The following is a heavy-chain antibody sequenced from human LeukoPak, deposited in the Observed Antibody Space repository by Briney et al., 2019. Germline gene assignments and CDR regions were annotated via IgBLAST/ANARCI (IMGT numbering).Heavy chain of an antibody. CDR1: GFTFSSYG. J-gene: IGHJ4*02. D-gene: IGHD6-19*01. CDR3: AVGYSSGWSVAGIDY. V-gene: IGHV3-30*19. Sequence: GGSLRLSCAASGFTFSSYGMHWVRQAPGKGLEWVAVISCDGSNKYYADSVKGRFTISRDNSKNTLYLQMNSLRAEDTAVYYCAVGYSSGWSVAGIDYWGQGTLVTVSS. CDR2: ISCDGSNK.